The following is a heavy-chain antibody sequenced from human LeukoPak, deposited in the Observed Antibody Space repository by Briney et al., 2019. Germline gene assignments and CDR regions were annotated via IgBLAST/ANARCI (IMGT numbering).Heavy chain of an antibody. CDR2: SHYTGTS. CDR1: GASIGSYF. V-gene: IGHV4-59*01. J-gene: IGHJ6*04. Sequence: SETLSLTCTVSGASIGSYFWSWIRQPPGKGLEWIGYSHYTGTSNYNPSLKSRVTISVDTSKNQFSLKVTSVTAADTAVYYCAREAEDPSLLDVWGKGTMVTVSS. CDR3: AREAEDPSLLDV. D-gene: IGHD2-15*01.